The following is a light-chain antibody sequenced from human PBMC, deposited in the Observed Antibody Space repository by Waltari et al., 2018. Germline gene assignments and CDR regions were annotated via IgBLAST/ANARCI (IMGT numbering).Light chain of an antibody. V-gene: IGKV1-39*01. CDR3: QQSYSTPWK. J-gene: IGKJ1*01. CDR1: QSISSS. CDR2: AAS. Sequence: DIQMTQSPSSLSASVGDRVTITCRASQSISSSLNWYQQKPGKAPKLMIYAASSLQSVVPSRFSGSGSGTDFTLTISSLQPEDFATYYCQQSYSTPWKFGQGTKVEIK.